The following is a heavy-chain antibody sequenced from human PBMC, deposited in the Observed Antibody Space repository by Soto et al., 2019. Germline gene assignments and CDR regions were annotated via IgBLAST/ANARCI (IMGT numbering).Heavy chain of an antibody. CDR2: MSNDGSNK. V-gene: IGHV3-30-3*01. CDR1: GFIFSTYA. D-gene: IGHD5-18*01. Sequence: GGSLRLSCAASGFIFSTYAMHWVRQAPGKGLEWVAVMSNDGSNKYYADSVKGRFTISRDNSKNTLYLQMNSLRAEDTAMYYCARGQPSGYSYHWFDPWGQGTLVTVSS. CDR3: ARGQPSGYSYHWFDP. J-gene: IGHJ5*02.